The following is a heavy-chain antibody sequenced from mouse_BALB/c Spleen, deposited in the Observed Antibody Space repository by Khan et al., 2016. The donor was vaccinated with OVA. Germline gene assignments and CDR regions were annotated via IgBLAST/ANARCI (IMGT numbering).Heavy chain of an antibody. J-gene: IGHJ1*01. CDR2: IYYSGTI. CDR3: ARDYGSLYWYFDV. CDR1: GISITTGNYR. D-gene: IGHD1-1*01. Sequence: EVQLQESGPGLVKPSQTVSLTCTVTGISITTGNYRWSWIRQFPGNKLEWIGNIYYSGTITYNPSLTSRNTITRDTSKNQFFLEMNSLTAEDTATYYCARDYGSLYWYFDVGGAGTTVTVSS. V-gene: IGHV3-5*02.